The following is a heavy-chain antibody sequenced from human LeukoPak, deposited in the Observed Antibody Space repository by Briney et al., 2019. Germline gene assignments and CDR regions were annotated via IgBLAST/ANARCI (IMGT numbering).Heavy chain of an antibody. J-gene: IGHJ4*02. V-gene: IGHV3-30-3*01. Sequence: QPWGSLRLSCAASGFTFSSYAMHWVRQAPGKGLEWVAVISYDGSNKYYADSVKGRFTISRDNSKNTLYLQMNSLRAEDTAVYYCARASATIYFDYWGQGTLVTVSS. CDR2: ISYDGSNK. CDR1: GFTFSSYA. D-gene: IGHD3-3*01. CDR3: ARASATIYFDY.